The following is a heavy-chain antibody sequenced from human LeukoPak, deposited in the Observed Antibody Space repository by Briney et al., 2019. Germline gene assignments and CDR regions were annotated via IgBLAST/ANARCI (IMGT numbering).Heavy chain of an antibody. Sequence: GGSLRLSCAASGFTFNSYAMHWVRQAPGKGLEWVAVISYDGSNKYYADSVKGRFTISRDNSKKTLFLQMNGLRAEDTAVHYCAREGGYSYGPGYHFDFWGQGTLVIVSS. V-gene: IGHV3-30-3*01. CDR2: ISYDGSNK. J-gene: IGHJ4*02. CDR1: GFTFNSYA. CDR3: AREGGYSYGPGYHFDF. D-gene: IGHD5-18*01.